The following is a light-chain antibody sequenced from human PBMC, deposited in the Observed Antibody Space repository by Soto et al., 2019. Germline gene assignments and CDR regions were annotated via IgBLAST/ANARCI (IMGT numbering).Light chain of an antibody. CDR2: AAS. J-gene: IGKJ2*01. CDR3: QQYYSFPYT. V-gene: IGKV1-33*01. Sequence: DIQMTQSPSSLSAFVGDRVTITCQASQGISQDLNWYQQRPGEAPKLLIYAASNLETGIPSRFSGSGSQTYFTFTISNLQPEDVAIYYCQQYYSFPYTFGQGTKLEI. CDR1: QGISQD.